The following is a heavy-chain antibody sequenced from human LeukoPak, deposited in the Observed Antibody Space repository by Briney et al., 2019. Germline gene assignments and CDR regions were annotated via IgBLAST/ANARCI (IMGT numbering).Heavy chain of an antibody. J-gene: IGHJ3*02. Sequence: ASVTVSCKASGYTFTGYYMHWVRQAPGQGLEWMGRINPNSGGTNYAQKFQGRVTMTRDTSISTAYMELSRLRSDDTAVYYCARAKYSSGWPDAFDIWGQGTMVTVSS. CDR1: GYTFTGYY. CDR2: INPNSGGT. V-gene: IGHV1-2*06. D-gene: IGHD6-19*01. CDR3: ARAKYSSGWPDAFDI.